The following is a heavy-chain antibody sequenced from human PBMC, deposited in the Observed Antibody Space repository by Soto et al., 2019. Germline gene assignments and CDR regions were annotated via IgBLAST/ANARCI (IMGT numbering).Heavy chain of an antibody. V-gene: IGHV4-59*01. D-gene: IGHD3-10*01. CDR1: GGSISSYY. CDR3: ARESYYGSGATVVGY. Sequence: SETLSLTCTVSGGSISSYYWSWIRQHQGKGLEWIGYICYSGSTNYNPSLKSRVTISVDTSKNQFSLKLSSVTAADTAVYYCARESYYGSGATVVGYWGLGTLVTVSS. J-gene: IGHJ4*02. CDR2: ICYSGST.